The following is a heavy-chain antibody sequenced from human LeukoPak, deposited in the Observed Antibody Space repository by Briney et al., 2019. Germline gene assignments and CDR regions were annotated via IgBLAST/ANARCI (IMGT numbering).Heavy chain of an antibody. CDR1: GYSFTSYW. CDR2: IYPGESDT. CDR3: ARHRNDFWSGYYH. Sequence: GESLKISCKGSGYSFTSYWIGWVRQMPGKGLEWMGIIYPGESDTRYSPSFQGQVTISADKSISTPYLQWSSLKASDTAVYYCARHRNDFWSGYYHWGQGTLVTVSS. J-gene: IGHJ4*02. D-gene: IGHD3-3*01. V-gene: IGHV5-51*01.